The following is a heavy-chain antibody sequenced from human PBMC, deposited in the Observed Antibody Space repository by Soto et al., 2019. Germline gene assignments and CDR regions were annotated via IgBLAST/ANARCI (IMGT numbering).Heavy chain of an antibody. CDR2: IYDSGNT. CDR1: GDSITTYKW. Sequence: ETLSLTCGVSGDSITTYKWWTWVRQTPGKGLEWIGEIYDSGNTRYNPSLKSRVTISKDTSKNELSLKLNSVTVADTAVYYCATCQLGEYYYAMDIWGQGTTVTVS. D-gene: IGHD7-27*01. V-gene: IGHV4-4*02. J-gene: IGHJ6*02. CDR3: ATCQLGEYYYAMDI.